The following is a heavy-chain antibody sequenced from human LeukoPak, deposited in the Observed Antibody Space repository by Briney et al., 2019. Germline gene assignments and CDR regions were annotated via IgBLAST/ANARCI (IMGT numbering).Heavy chain of an antibody. CDR3: ARDMGAPDYGSYSVDY. CDR2: IYYSGST. J-gene: IGHJ4*02. D-gene: IGHD4-23*01. V-gene: IGHV4-61*01. CDR1: GGSVSSGSYY. Sequence: SETLSLTCTVSGGSVSSGSYYWSWIRQPPGKGLEWIGYIYYSGSTNYNPSLKSRVTISVDTSKNQFSLKLSSVTAADTAVYFCARDMGAPDYGSYSVDYWGQGTLVTVSS.